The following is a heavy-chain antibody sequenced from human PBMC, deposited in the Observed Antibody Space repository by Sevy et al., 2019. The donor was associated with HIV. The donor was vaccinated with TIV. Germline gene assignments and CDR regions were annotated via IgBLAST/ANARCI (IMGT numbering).Heavy chain of an antibody. D-gene: IGHD6-25*01. CDR1: GGSISSENYF. V-gene: IGHV4-31*03. CDR2: IYYSGST. J-gene: IGHJ6*02. Sequence: SETLSLTCTVSGGSISSENYFWTWIRQRPGKGLEWIGHIYYSGSTYYNPCLKSRLTISVDTSNNQFSLKLNSVTAADTAVYYCARDRRAARSYYYYYYGINVWGQGTTVTVSS. CDR3: ARDRRAARSYYYYYYGINV.